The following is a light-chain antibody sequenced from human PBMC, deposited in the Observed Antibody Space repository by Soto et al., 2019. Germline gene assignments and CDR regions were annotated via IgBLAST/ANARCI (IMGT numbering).Light chain of an antibody. Sequence: EIVLTQAPGTLSLSPGARATLSGTAIQSVSSNYLAWYQQKPGQAPRLLIYGASTRATGIPAKFSGSGSGTEFTLTISSLQHEDFAVYYCQQFSSYPLTFGGGTKVDIK. V-gene: IGKV3-20*01. CDR3: QQFSSYPLT. CDR2: GAS. CDR1: QSVSSNY. J-gene: IGKJ4*01.